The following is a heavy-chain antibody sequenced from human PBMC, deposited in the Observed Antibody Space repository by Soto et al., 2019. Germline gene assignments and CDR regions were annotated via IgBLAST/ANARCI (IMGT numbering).Heavy chain of an antibody. CDR1: GFIFRRYG. Sequence: QVQLVESGGGVVQPGRSLRLSCAASGFIFRRYGMYWIRQAPGKGLEWVAIISYDGSTEYYADSVKGRFTISRDNSKNTLSLQMNTLTTEDTAVYFCAKIFSPLSPDSYFDYWGQGALVTVSS. CDR3: AKIFSPLSPDSYFDY. D-gene: IGHD2-21*01. V-gene: IGHV3-30*18. CDR2: ISYDGSTE. J-gene: IGHJ4*02.